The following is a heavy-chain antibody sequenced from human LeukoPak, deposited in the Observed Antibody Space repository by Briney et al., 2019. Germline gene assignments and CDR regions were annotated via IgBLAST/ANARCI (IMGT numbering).Heavy chain of an antibody. Sequence: GGSLRLSCAASGFTFSSYAMHWVRQAPGKGLEWVGVISYDGSNKYYADSVKGRFTISRDNSKNTLYLQMNSLRAEDTAVYYCARNYYGSGSYPINPIFDYWGQGTLVTVSS. D-gene: IGHD3-10*01. CDR3: ARNYYGSGSYPINPIFDY. V-gene: IGHV3-30*04. CDR1: GFTFSSYA. CDR2: ISYDGSNK. J-gene: IGHJ4*02.